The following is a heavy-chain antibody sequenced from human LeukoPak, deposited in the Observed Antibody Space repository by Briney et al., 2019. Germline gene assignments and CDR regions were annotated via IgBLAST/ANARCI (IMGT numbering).Heavy chain of an antibody. CDR2: ISSSGSTI. CDR1: EFTFDNYA. CDR3: ARERWLQLYYFDY. J-gene: IGHJ4*02. D-gene: IGHD5-24*01. Sequence: GGSLRLSCAASEFTFDNYAMSWVRQAPGKGLEWVSYISSSGSTIYYADSVKGRFTISRDNAKNSLYLQMNSLRAEDTAVYYCARERWLQLYYFDYWGQGTLVTVSS. V-gene: IGHV3-11*01.